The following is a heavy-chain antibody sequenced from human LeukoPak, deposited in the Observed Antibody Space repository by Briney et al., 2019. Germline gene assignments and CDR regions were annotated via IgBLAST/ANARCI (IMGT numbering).Heavy chain of an antibody. CDR2: ISSSSSYI. V-gene: IGHV3-21*01. CDR1: GFTFSSYS. D-gene: IGHD3-22*01. J-gene: IGHJ5*02. Sequence: GGSQRLSCAASGFTFSSYSMNWVRQAPGKGLEWVSSISSSSSYIYYADSVKGRFTISRDNAKNSLYLQMNSLRAEDTAVYYCARGEDSSGYSPWGQGTLVTVSS. CDR3: ARGEDSSGYSP.